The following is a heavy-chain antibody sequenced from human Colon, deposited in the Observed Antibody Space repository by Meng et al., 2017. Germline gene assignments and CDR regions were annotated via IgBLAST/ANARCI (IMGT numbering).Heavy chain of an antibody. CDR2: IYRSGST. V-gene: IGHV4-4*02. D-gene: IGHD3-22*01. CDR1: GGSLISSNW. J-gene: IGHJ4*02. CDR3: ARRVQYSSGYYYFDF. Sequence: QGQLQEYGPGLVKPSGTLSLTCVVSGGSLISSNWWTWVRQAPGKGLEWIGEIYRSGSTNYNPSLKSRVTISIDTSKNEFSLKLTSVTAADTALYYCARRVQYSSGYYYFDFWGQGTLVTVSS.